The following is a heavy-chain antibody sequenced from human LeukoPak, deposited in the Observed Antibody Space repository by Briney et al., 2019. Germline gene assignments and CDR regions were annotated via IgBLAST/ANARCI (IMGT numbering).Heavy chain of an antibody. CDR2: INHSGST. J-gene: IGHJ5*02. CDR3: ASCSSTSWYAGDWFDH. Sequence: PSETLSLTCAVSGGSFSDYYWSWIRQSPGKGLEWIGEINHSGSTNYNPSLKSRVTISVDTSKNQFSLKLNSVTAADTAVYYCASCSSTSWYAGDWFDHWGQGTLVTVSS. CDR1: GGSFSDYY. V-gene: IGHV4-34*01. D-gene: IGHD2-2*01.